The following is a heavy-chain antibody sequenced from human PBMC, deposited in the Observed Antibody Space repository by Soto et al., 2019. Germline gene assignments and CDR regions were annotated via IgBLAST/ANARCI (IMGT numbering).Heavy chain of an antibody. Sequence: EVQLVESGEGLVQPGRSLRLSCAASGFTFDDYAMHWVRQAPGKGLEWVSGISWNSGSIGYADSVKGRFTISRDNAKNSLYLQMNSLRAEDTALYYCAKDTGDFWSGFDYWGQGTLVTVSS. CDR2: ISWNSGSI. V-gene: IGHV3-9*01. CDR1: GFTFDDYA. D-gene: IGHD3-3*01. CDR3: AKDTGDFWSGFDY. J-gene: IGHJ4*02.